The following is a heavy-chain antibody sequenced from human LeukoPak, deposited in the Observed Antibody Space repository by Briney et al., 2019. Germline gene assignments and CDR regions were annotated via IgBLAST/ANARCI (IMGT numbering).Heavy chain of an antibody. CDR2: IYHSGST. D-gene: IGHD1-26*01. J-gene: IGHJ6*03. CDR3: ARDREGMDV. V-gene: IGHV4-38-2*02. Sequence: PSETLSLTCTVSGYSISSGYYWGWIRQPPGKGLEWIGSIYHSGSTYYNPSLKSRVTISVDTSKNQFSLKLSSVTAADTAVYYCARDREGMDVWGKGTTVTVSS. CDR1: GYSISSGYY.